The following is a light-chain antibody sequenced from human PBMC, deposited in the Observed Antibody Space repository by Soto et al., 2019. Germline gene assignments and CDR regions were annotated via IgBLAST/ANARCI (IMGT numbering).Light chain of an antibody. Sequence: QSVLTQPPSASGTPGQRVTISCSTSSSNLGDNTVNWYQHVPGTAPKLLIYSYDQRPSGVPDRFSGSKSGTSASLAISGLQSEDEADYYCAAWDVSLDGYVFGTGTKVIVL. V-gene: IGLV1-44*01. J-gene: IGLJ1*01. CDR2: SYD. CDR3: AAWDVSLDGYV. CDR1: SSNLGDNT.